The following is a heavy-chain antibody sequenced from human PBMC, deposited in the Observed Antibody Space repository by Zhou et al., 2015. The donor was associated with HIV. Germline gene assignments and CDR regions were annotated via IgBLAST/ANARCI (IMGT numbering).Heavy chain of an antibody. CDR3: ARGAGYCSSTSCYAGGY. CDR1: GGTFSSYA. J-gene: IGHJ4*02. V-gene: IGHV1-69*12. CDR2: IIPIFGTA. D-gene: IGHD2-2*01. Sequence: QVQLVQSGAEVKQPGSSVKVSCKASGGTFSSYAISWVRQAPGQGLEWMGGIIPIFGTANYAQKFQGRVTITADESTSTAYMELSSLRSEDTAVYYCARGAGYCSSTSCYAGGYWGQGTLVTVSS.